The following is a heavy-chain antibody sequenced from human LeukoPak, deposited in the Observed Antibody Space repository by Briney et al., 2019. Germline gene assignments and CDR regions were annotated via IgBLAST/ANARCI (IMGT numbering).Heavy chain of an antibody. CDR3: ARQRLGELSLYLTGRNWFDP. J-gene: IGHJ5*02. CDR2: ISAYNGNT. Sequence: PGASVKVSCKASGYTFTSYGISWVRQAPGQGLEWMGWISAYNGNTNYAQKLQGRVTMTTDTSTSTAYMELRSLRSDDTAVYYCARQRLGELSLYLTGRNWFDPWGQGTLVTVSS. D-gene: IGHD3-16*02. V-gene: IGHV1-18*01. CDR1: GYTFTSYG.